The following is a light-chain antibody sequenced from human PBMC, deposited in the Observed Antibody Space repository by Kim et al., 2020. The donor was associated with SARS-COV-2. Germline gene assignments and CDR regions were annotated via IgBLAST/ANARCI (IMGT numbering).Light chain of an antibody. J-gene: IGLJ2*01. Sequence: SSELTQDPVVSVALGQTVRITCQGDSLRSYYATWYQQKPRQAPLLVIYGRNNRPSGIPDRFSGSASGDTASLTISGTQAEDEADFYCQSRDSGGKVVFSGGTKLTVL. CDR1: SLRSYY. CDR2: GRN. CDR3: QSRDSGGKVV. V-gene: IGLV3-19*01.